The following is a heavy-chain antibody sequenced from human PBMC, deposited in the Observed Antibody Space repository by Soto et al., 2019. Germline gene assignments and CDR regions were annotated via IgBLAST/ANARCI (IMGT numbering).Heavy chain of an antibody. J-gene: IGHJ4*02. Sequence: EVQLLESGGGLVQPGGSLRLSCAASGFTFSSYAMRWVRQAPVKGLEWVSAISGSGGSTYYADSVKGRFTISRDTSKNTLYLQMNSQRAEDTAVYYCARRGRGSDYDYWGQGTLVTVSS. CDR1: GFTFSSYA. CDR3: ARRGRGSDYDY. V-gene: IGHV3-23*01. CDR2: ISGSGGST. D-gene: IGHD1-26*01.